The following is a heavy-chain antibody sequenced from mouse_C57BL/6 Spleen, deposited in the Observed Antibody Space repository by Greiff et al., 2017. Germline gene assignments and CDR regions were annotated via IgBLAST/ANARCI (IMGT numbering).Heavy chain of an antibody. V-gene: IGHV5-4*01. J-gene: IGHJ3*01. CDR3: ARDTGYYGSSTWFAY. CDR2: ISDGGSYT. D-gene: IGHD1-1*01. Sequence: EVKLMESGGGLVKPGGSLKLSCAASGFTFSSYAMSWVRQTPEKRLEWVATISDGGSYTYYPDNVKGRFTISRDNAKNNLYLQMSHLKSEDTAMYYCARDTGYYGSSTWFAYWGQGTLVTVSA. CDR1: GFTFSSYA.